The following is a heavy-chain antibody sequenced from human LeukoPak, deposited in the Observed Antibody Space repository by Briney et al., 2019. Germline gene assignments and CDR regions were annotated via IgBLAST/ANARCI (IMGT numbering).Heavy chain of an antibody. CDR3: ARGDFYFVY. CDR2: MYYSGTS. D-gene: IGHD2-21*02. CDR1: GGSISSYY. Sequence: SETLSLTCTVSGGSISSYYWSWIRQPPGKGLEWIGYMYYSGTSDYNPSLKSRVTISVDTSKNQFSLRLSSVTAADTAVYYCARGDFYFVYWGQGTLVTVSS. J-gene: IGHJ4*02. V-gene: IGHV4-59*01.